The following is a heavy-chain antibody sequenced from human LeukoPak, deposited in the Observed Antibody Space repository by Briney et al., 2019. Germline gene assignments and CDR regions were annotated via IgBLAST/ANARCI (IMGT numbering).Heavy chain of an antibody. V-gene: IGHV3-48*04. CDR2: ISSGTTV. J-gene: IGHJ5*02. CDR3: ARDKHRDYGAWLDP. CDR1: GFTFNIYS. Sequence: PGGSLRLSCTTSGFTFNIYSMNWVRQAPGKGLEWVAYISSGTTVYYADSVKGRFTISRDNAESSMYLQMNSLRVEDTAVYYCARDKHRDYGAWLDPWGQGTLVTVSS. D-gene: IGHD4-17*01.